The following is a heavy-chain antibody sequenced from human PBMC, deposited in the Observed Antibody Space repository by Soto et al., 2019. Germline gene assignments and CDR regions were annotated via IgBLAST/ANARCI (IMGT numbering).Heavy chain of an antibody. V-gene: IGHV1-18*04. CDR2: IKVDSGYT. Sequence: QLQLVQSADEVKKPGASVRVSCKAYGYPFIKYGISWIRQAPEQGLEWMGWIKVDSGYTNYAQKFQGRVTMTADTSSDTAFMELRSLRLDDTAVYFCATSYDTGFDPWGQGTLVSVSS. CDR1: GYPFIKYG. D-gene: IGHD3-9*01. J-gene: IGHJ5*02. CDR3: ATSYDTGFDP.